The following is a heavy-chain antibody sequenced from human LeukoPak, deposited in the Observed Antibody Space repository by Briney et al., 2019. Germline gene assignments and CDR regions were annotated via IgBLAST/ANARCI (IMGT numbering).Heavy chain of an antibody. CDR2: ISSSGNII. Sequence: SGGSLRLSCVVSGLTFSSHEMNWVRQAPGKGLEWVSYISSSGNIIYYADSVRGRFTISRDHSNNMLHLQMNSLRNEDTAIYYCAKGPQLYSGYHPAYWGQGTLVTVSS. CDR1: GLTFSSHE. V-gene: IGHV3-48*03. D-gene: IGHD5-12*01. J-gene: IGHJ4*02. CDR3: AKGPQLYSGYHPAY.